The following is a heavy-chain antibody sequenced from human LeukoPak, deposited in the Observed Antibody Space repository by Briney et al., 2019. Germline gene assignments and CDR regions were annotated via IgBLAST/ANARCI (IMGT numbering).Heavy chain of an antibody. CDR2: IYYCGST. Sequence: SEPLSLTCTVSGDSLSSYYWSWIRQPPGKGLEWIGHIYYCGSTNYNPSLKSRVTISVDTSKNQFSLKLTSVTAADTAVYYCARDWGVAATPGYMDVWGKGTTVTVSS. J-gene: IGHJ6*03. V-gene: IGHV4-59*01. CDR3: ARDWGVAATPGYMDV. CDR1: GDSLSSYY. D-gene: IGHD3-16*01.